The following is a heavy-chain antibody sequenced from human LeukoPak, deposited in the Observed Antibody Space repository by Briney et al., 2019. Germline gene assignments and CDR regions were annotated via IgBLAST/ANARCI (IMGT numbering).Heavy chain of an antibody. V-gene: IGHV1-18*01. CDR2: ISTDNGDT. CDR1: GYTLTELS. Sequence: GASVKVSCKVSGYTLTELSMHWVRQAPGQGLEWMGWISTDNGDTNYAQKLQGRVTMTTDTSTSTAYMELRSLRSDDTAVYYCAREGLGELTLDYWGQGTLVTVSS. J-gene: IGHJ4*02. D-gene: IGHD3-16*01. CDR3: AREGLGELTLDY.